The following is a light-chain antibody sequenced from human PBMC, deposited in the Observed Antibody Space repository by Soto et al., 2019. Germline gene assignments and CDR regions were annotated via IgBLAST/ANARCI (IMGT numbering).Light chain of an antibody. CDR1: QSISNY. CDR3: QQGYSPLLT. CDR2: GAS. V-gene: IGKV1-39*01. J-gene: IGKJ4*01. Sequence: DIQMTQSPSSLSASVGDRVTLTCRASQSISNYLNWFQVKSGRGPKLLISGASTLQDGVPSRFSGSGSGSDFTLTNSNRQREDFAGYYSQQGYSPLLTFGGGTRVESK.